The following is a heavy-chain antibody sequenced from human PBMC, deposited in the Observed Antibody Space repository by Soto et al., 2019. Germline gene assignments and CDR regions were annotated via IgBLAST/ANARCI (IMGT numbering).Heavy chain of an antibody. D-gene: IGHD3-22*01. CDR2: ISYDGSNK. CDR1: GFTFSSYG. CDR3: AKDSSGYYYPDAFDI. Sequence: QVQLVESGGGMVQPGRSLRLSCAASGFTFSSYGMHWVRQAPGKGLEWVAVISYDGSNKYYADSVKGRFTISRDNSKNTLYLQMNSLRAEDTAVYYCAKDSSGYYYPDAFDIWGQGTMVTVSS. V-gene: IGHV3-30*18. J-gene: IGHJ3*02.